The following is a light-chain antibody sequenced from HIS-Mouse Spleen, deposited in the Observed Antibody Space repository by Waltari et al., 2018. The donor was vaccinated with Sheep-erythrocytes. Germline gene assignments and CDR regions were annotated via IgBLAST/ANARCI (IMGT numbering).Light chain of an antibody. CDR1: NIGSKS. J-gene: IGLJ2*01. Sequence: SYVLTQPPSVSVAPGQTARITWGGNNIGSKSVHWYQRKPGQAPVLVVYDDSDRPSGIPERFSGSNSGNTATLTISRVEAGDEADYYCQVWDSSSDHVVFGGGTKLTVL. CDR3: QVWDSSSDHVV. CDR2: DDS. V-gene: IGLV3-21*02.